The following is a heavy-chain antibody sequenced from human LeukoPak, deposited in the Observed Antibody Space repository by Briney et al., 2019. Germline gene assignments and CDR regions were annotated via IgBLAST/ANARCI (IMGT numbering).Heavy chain of an antibody. CDR2: IIPIFGTA. CDR1: GYTFTSYY. J-gene: IGHJ3*02. Sequence: GASVKVSCKASGYTFTSYYMHWVRQAPGQGLEWMGGIIPIFGTANYAQKFQDRVTITADKFTNTAYMELSRLRSDDTAVYYCARPGSGTYSGPPDAFDIWGQGTMVTVSS. V-gene: IGHV1-69*06. D-gene: IGHD1-26*01. CDR3: ARPGSGTYSGPPDAFDI.